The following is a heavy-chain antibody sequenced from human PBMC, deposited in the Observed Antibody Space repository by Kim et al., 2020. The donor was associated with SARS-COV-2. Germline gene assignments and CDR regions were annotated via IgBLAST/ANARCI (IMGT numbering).Heavy chain of an antibody. CDR3: AKYCISASCTGRYFDL. CDR2: IISSGGST. V-gene: IGHV3-23*01. Sequence: GGSLRLSCAASGFTFGTYDMHWVRQAPGRGLEWVSGIISSGGSTYYADSAKGRFTISRDNFKNTVYLQLSSLRAEDTAVYYCAKYCISASCTGRYFDLWGRGTPVSVYS. CDR1: GFTFGTYD. D-gene: IGHD2-15*01. J-gene: IGHJ2*01.